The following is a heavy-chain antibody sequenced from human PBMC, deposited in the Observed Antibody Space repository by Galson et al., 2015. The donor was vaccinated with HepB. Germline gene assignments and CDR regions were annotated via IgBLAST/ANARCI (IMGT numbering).Heavy chain of an antibody. CDR2: FDPEDGET. Sequence: SVKVSCKVSGYTLTALSMHWVRQAPGKGLEWMGGFDPEDGETIYAQKFQGRVTMTEDTSTDTAYMELSSLRSEDTAVYYCAAGPTVIIEGDAFDIWGQGTMVTVSS. D-gene: IGHD4-23*01. V-gene: IGHV1-24*01. J-gene: IGHJ3*02. CDR3: AAGPTVIIEGDAFDI. CDR1: GYTLTALS.